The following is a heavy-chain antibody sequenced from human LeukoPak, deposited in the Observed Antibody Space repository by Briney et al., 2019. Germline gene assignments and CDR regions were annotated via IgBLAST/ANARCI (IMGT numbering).Heavy chain of an antibody. CDR2: IYSGGGT. CDR1: GFTVSSNY. J-gene: IGHJ4*02. CDR3: ARDQHYGGIDY. D-gene: IGHD4-23*01. V-gene: IGHV3-53*01. Sequence: PGGSLRLSCAASGFTVSSNYMTWVRQAPGKGLEWVSVIYSGGGTYYADSVKGRFTISRDNSKNTLYLQMNSLRAEDTAVYYYARDQHYGGIDYWGQGTLVTVSS.